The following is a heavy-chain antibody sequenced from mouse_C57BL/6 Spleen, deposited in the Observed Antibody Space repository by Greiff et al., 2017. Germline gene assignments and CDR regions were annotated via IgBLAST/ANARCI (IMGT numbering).Heavy chain of an antibody. CDR2: IDPPDSET. CDR1: GYTFTSYW. V-gene: IGHV1-52*01. CDR3: ARSVGYGFAY. D-gene: IGHD2-2*01. J-gene: IGHJ3*01. Sequence: VQLQQPGAELVRPGSSVKLSCKASGYTFTSYWMHWVKQRPIQGLEWIGNIDPPDSETHYNQKFKDKATLTVDKSSSTAYMQLSSLTSEDSAVYYCARSVGYGFAYWGQGTLVTVSA.